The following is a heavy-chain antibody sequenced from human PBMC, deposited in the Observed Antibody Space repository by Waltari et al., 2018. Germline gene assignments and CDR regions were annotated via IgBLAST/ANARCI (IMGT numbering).Heavy chain of an antibody. J-gene: IGHJ4*02. Sequence: EVQLVESGGGLVRPGGSLRPSCAAAGFTFSTYGMNWGRQAPGGGLEWVPSISTSDVDTYYADSVKGRFTISRDNAKDSVYLQMNSLRAEDAAVYYCARDPYSSSSAIDYWGQGTLVTVSS. CDR1: GFTFSTYG. V-gene: IGHV3-21*01. CDR2: ISTSDVDT. D-gene: IGHD6-6*01. CDR3: ARDPYSSSSAIDY.